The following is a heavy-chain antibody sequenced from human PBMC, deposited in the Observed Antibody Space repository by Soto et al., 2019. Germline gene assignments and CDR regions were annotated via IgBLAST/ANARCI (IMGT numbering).Heavy chain of an antibody. CDR2: ISAYNGNT. V-gene: IGHV1-18*01. D-gene: IGHD3-10*01. CDR3: ARDGFVTMVRGVIGDYYYGMDV. Sequence: QVQLVQSGAEVKKPGASVKVSCKASGYTFTSYGISWVRQAPGQGLEWMGWISAYNGNTNYAQKLQGRVTMTTDTSTSKAYMELRSLRSDDTAVYYCARDGFVTMVRGVIGDYYYGMDVWGQGTTVTVSS. CDR1: GYTFTSYG. J-gene: IGHJ6*02.